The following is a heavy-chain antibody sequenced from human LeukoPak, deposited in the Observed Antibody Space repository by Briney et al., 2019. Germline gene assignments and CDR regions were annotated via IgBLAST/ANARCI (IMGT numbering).Heavy chain of an antibody. CDR1: GFTFSSYP. CDR2: ISGSGGST. D-gene: IGHD3-10*01. CDR3: AKDGSSPYYFDY. Sequence: PGGSLRLSCAASGFTFSSYPMSWVRQAPGKGLEWVSAISGSGGSTYYADSVKGRFTISRDNSKNTLYLQMSSLRAEDTAVYYCAKDGSSPYYFDYWGQGTLVTVSS. J-gene: IGHJ4*02. V-gene: IGHV3-23*01.